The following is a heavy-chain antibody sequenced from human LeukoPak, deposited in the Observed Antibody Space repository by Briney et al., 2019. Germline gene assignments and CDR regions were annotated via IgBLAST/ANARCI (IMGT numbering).Heavy chain of an antibody. CDR1: DGSTSIYY. CDR2: IYNSGSST. D-gene: IGHD3-10*01. V-gene: IGHV4-59*01. J-gene: IGHJ4*02. CDR3: VRDRELTY. Sequence: PSETLSLTCIVSDGSTSIYYWNWIRQPPGKGLEWIGYIYNSGSSTIYNPSLQSRVTISVDMSKNQFSLRLSSVTAADTAVYFCVRDRELTYWGQGILVTVSS.